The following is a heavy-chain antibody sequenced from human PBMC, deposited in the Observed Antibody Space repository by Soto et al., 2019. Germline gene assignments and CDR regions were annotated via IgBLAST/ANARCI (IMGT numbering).Heavy chain of an antibody. J-gene: IGHJ6*02. V-gene: IGHV3-23*01. CDR1: GFTFSSYA. CDR2: ISGSGGST. Sequence: GGSLRLACAASGFTFSSYAMSWVRQAPGKGLEWVSAISGSGGSTYYADSVKGRFTISRDNSKNTLYLQMNSLRAEDTAVYYCAKVDSSSWHYYYYGMDVWGQGTTVTVSS. D-gene: IGHD6-13*01. CDR3: AKVDSSSWHYYYYGMDV.